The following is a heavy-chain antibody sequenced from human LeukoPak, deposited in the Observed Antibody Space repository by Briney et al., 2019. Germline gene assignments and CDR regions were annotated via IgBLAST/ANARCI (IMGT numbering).Heavy chain of an antibody. D-gene: IGHD3-16*01. CDR2: ISGGGGGT. J-gene: IGHJ6*03. CDR1: GFTFSSYV. CDR3: ANRGGYYFYLDV. Sequence: PGGSLRLSCAASGFTFSSYVMNWVRQAPGKGLEWVSAISGGGGGTYYADSVKGRFTISRDNSKNTLSLQMNSLRAEDTAVYFCANRGGYYFYLDVWGKGTRVTVSS. V-gene: IGHV3-23*01.